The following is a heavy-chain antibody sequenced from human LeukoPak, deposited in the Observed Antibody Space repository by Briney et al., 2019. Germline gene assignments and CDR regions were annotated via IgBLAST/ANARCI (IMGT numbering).Heavy chain of an antibody. Sequence: SETLPLTCSVSGGSISSFYWTWVRQPAGKGLEWIGRVDTSGSTHYNPSLRGRVTMSLDTSKSQFSLWLTSVTVADTAVYYCARGLGAASYYMDVWGKGTTVTVSS. J-gene: IGHJ6*03. CDR3: ARGLGAASYYMDV. CDR2: VDTSGST. D-gene: IGHD3-16*01. V-gene: IGHV4-4*07. CDR1: GGSISSFY.